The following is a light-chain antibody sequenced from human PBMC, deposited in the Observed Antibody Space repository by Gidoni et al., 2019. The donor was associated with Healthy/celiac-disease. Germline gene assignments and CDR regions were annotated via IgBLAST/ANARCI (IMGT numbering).Light chain of an antibody. CDR1: QSVLYSSNNKNY. V-gene: IGKV4-1*01. J-gene: IGKJ4*01. Sequence: VMTQSPDSLAVSLGERATINCKSSQSVLYSSNNKNYLAWYQQKPGQPPKLLIYWASTRESGVPDRFSGSGSGTYFTLTISSLQAEDVAVYYCQQYYSTPFTFGGGTKVEIK. CDR3: QQYYSTPFT. CDR2: WAS.